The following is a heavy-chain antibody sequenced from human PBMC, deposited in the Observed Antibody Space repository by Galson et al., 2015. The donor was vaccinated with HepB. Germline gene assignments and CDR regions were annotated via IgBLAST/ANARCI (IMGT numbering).Heavy chain of an antibody. CDR1: GFTFSSYW. CDR3: ARGEWRGYGGADY. J-gene: IGHJ4*02. V-gene: IGHV3-7*01. Sequence: SLRLSCAASGFTFSSYWMSWVRQAPGKGLEWVANIKQDGSEKYYVDSVKGRFTISRDNAKNSLYLQMNSLRAEDTAVYYCARGEWRGYGGADYWGQGTLVTVSS. CDR2: IKQDGSEK. D-gene: IGHD5-12*01.